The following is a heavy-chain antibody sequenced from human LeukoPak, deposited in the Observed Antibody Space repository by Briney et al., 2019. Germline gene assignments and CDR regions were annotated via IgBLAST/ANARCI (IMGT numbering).Heavy chain of an antibody. CDR1: GGSFSGYY. D-gene: IGHD4-23*01. J-gene: IGHJ1*01. CDR2: INHSGST. V-gene: IGHV4-34*01. CDR3: ARHAHDYGGNSFAEYFQH. Sequence: SGTLSLTCAVYGGSFSGYYWSWIRQPPGKGLEWIGEINHSGSTNYNPSLKSRVTISVDTSKNQFSLKLSSVTAADAAVYYCARHAHDYGGNSFAEYFQHWGQGTLVTVSS.